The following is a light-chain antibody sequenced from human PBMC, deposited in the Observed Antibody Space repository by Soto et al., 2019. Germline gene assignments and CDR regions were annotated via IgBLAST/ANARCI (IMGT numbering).Light chain of an antibody. CDR3: SSYTRSSTLV. Sequence: QSALTQPASVSGSPGQSITISCTGTSSDVGGYNYVSWYQQHPGKAPKLMIYDVSNRPSGVSNRFSVSKSGNTASLTISGRQAEDEADYSCSSYTRSSTLVFGAGTKLTVL. CDR1: SSDVGGYNY. J-gene: IGLJ2*01. V-gene: IGLV2-14*01. CDR2: DVS.